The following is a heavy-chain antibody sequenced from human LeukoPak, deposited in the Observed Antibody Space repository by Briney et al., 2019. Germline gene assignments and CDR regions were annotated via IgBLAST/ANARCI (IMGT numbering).Heavy chain of an antibody. Sequence: PGGSLRLSCSASGLTFSLYSMHWVRQAPGKGLKHVSGISTNGGSTYYADSVKGRFTISRDNSTNTLYLQMSTLRAEDTSVYYCVTELGIGGFDIWGQGTMVTVSS. CDR1: GLTFSLYS. J-gene: IGHJ3*02. CDR2: ISTNGGST. D-gene: IGHD7-27*01. CDR3: VTELGIGGFDI. V-gene: IGHV3-64D*06.